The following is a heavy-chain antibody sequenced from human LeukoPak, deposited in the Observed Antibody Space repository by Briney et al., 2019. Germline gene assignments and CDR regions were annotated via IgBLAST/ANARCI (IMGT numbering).Heavy chain of an antibody. CDR2: IKSKSSGATT. CDR1: GITFTSAW. D-gene: IGHD2-2*01. V-gene: IGHV3-15*01. CDR3: ATDIVTIYPAVH. J-gene: IGHJ4*02. Sequence: PGGSLRLSCVASGITFTSAWMSWVRQAPGKALEWVADIKSKSSGATTDYAAPVKGRFTISRDDSKNTLYLEMNSLKVEDTAVYYCATDIVTIYPAVHRGQGTLVTVSS.